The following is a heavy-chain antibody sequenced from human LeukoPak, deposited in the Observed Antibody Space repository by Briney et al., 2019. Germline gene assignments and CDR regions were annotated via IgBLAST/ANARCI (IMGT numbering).Heavy chain of an antibody. V-gene: IGHV4-38-2*01. CDR2: IYHSGST. D-gene: IGHD2-2*01. CDR3: ALGYCSSTSCYENFDY. CDR1: GYPISSGYY. Sequence: SETLSLTCAVSGYPISSGYYWGWIRQPPGKGLEWIGSIYHSGSTYYNPSLKSRVTISVDTSKNQFSLKLSSVTAADTAVYYCALGYCSSTSCYENFDYWGQGTLVTVSS. J-gene: IGHJ4*02.